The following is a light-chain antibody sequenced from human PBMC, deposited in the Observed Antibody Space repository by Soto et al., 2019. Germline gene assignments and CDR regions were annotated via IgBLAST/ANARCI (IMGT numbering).Light chain of an antibody. CDR2: LNNDGSH. CDR3: QTWGTGFQF. CDR1: SGHSSYA. Sequence: QPVLTQSPSASASLGASVKLTCTLSSGHSSYAIAWHQKQPGKGPRYLMDLNNDGSHTKGDGIPDRFPGSSSGADRYLIISSLQSEDEADYYCQTWGTGFQFFGGGTKVTVL. J-gene: IGLJ2*01. V-gene: IGLV4-69*01.